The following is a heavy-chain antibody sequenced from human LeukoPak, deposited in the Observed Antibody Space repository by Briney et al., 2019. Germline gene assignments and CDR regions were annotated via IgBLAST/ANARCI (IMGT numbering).Heavy chain of an antibody. Sequence: GGSLRLSCAASGFTFDDYAMHWVRQAPGKGLEWVSLISWDGGSTYYADSVKGRFTISRDNSKNTVYLQMNSLRAEDTAVYYCARDLAMIVVVSTDAEYFQHWGQGTLVTVSS. D-gene: IGHD3-22*01. J-gene: IGHJ1*01. V-gene: IGHV3-43D*03. CDR3: ARDLAMIVVVSTDAEYFQH. CDR2: ISWDGGST. CDR1: GFTFDDYA.